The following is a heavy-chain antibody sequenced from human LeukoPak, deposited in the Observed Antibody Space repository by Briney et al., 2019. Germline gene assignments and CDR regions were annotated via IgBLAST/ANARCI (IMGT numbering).Heavy chain of an antibody. Sequence: GGSLRLSCAASGFTFSSYAMSWVRQAPGKGLEWVSAISGSGGSTYYADSVKGRFTISRDNSKNTLYLQMNSLRAEDTAVYYCAREDTAMVTPYGMDVWGQGTTVTVSS. CDR2: ISGSGGST. D-gene: IGHD5-18*01. J-gene: IGHJ6*02. V-gene: IGHV3-23*01. CDR3: AREDTAMVTPYGMDV. CDR1: GFTFSSYA.